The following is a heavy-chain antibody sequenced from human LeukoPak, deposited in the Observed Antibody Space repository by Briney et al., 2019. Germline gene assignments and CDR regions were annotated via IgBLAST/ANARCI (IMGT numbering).Heavy chain of an antibody. CDR1: GFTVRSIY. D-gene: IGHD1-26*01. J-gene: IGHJ4*02. CDR2: IYSGGST. CDR3: ARVGGSYLVFDY. V-gene: IGHV3-53*01. Sequence: GSLRLSCAASGFTVRSIYMSWVRQAPGKGLEGGSVIYSGGSTYYADSVKGRFTISRDNSKNTLYLQMNSLRAEDTAVYYCARVGGSYLVFDYWGQGSLVTVSS.